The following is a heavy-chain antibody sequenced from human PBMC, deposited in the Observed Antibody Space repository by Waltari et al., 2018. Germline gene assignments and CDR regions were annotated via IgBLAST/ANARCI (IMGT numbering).Heavy chain of an antibody. CDR2: ISYAGTT. CDR1: GGSIDTPKHY. D-gene: IGHD5-12*01. CDR3: ATYIGASVGTAAFDV. V-gene: IGHV4-39*01. Sequence: QLQLQESGPGPVKPSETLSLTCSVSGGSIDTPKHYWSWIRQPPGQGMEWIGTISYAGTTYTNPSLRSRLTMSRETSKNQLSLTLGSTTAADTAVYYCATYIGASVGTAAFDVWGQGTMVTVSS. J-gene: IGHJ3*01.